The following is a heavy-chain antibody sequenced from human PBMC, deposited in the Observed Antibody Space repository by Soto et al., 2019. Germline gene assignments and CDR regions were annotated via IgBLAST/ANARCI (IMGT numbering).Heavy chain of an antibody. CDR2: IYYTGNT. Sequence: TLSLTCTVSGDSSVSSSSYYWGWIRQPPGKGLEWIGSIYYTGNTFYSPSFRSRLTISVDTSKSQFSLKLRSVTAADTATYYCASEVSSTDGMDVWGQGTTVTVSS. V-gene: IGHV4-39*01. CDR3: ASEVSSTDGMDV. J-gene: IGHJ6*02. D-gene: IGHD2-15*01. CDR1: GDSSVSSSSYY.